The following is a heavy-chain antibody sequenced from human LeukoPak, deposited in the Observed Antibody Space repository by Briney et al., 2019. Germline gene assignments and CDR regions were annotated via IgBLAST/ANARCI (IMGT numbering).Heavy chain of an antibody. V-gene: IGHV1-24*01. J-gene: IGHJ4*02. CDR2: FDPEDGET. CDR3: ATGSSGPYYFDY. CDR1: GYTLTELS. Sequence: SVKISRKVSGYTLTELSMHWVRQAPGKGLEWMGGFDPEDGETIYAQKFQGRVTMTEDTSTDTAYMELSSLRSEDTAVYYCATGSSGPYYFDYWGQGTLVTVSS. D-gene: IGHD6-19*01.